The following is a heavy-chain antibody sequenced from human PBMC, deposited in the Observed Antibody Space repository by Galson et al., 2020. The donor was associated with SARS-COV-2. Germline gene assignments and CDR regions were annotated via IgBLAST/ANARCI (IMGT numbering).Heavy chain of an antibody. D-gene: IGHD1-1*01. CDR1: GGTLGGNY. J-gene: IGHJ6*02. Sequence: PETLSLTCAVYGGTLGGNYRSWFRQPPGKGLEWFGEINHSGRTNYNASPKSRVTISVVTSKNQFSLKVSSVIAADTAVYYCARKGWKVFYYYYGMDVWAKGPRSPSP. CDR3: ARKGWKVFYYYYGMDV. CDR2: INHSGRT. V-gene: IGHV4-34*01.